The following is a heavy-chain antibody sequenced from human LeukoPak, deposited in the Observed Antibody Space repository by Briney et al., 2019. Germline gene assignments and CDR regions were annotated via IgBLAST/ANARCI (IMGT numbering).Heavy chain of an antibody. CDR1: GDSISNNNYF. Sequence: SETLSLTCAVSGDSISNNNYFWGWIRQPPGKGLEWIGEINHSGSTNYNPSLKSRVTISVDTSKNQFSLKLSSVTAADTAVYYCAGTLRGSSWSWFDPWGQGTLVTVSS. CDR2: INHSGST. V-gene: IGHV4-39*07. CDR3: AGTLRGSSWSWFDP. J-gene: IGHJ5*02. D-gene: IGHD6-13*01.